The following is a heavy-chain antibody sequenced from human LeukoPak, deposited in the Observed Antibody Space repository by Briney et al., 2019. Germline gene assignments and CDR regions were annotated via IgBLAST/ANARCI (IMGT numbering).Heavy chain of an antibody. Sequence: PGRSLRLSCAASGFTFSNYGVHWVRQAPGKGLEWVAVIWYDGSSKYYADSVKGRFTISRDNSKNTLYLQMNSLRAEDTAVYYCARDSGWGNDYWGQGTLVTASS. CDR2: IWYDGSSK. V-gene: IGHV3-33*01. D-gene: IGHD6-19*01. CDR3: ARDSGWGNDY. J-gene: IGHJ4*02. CDR1: GFTFSNYG.